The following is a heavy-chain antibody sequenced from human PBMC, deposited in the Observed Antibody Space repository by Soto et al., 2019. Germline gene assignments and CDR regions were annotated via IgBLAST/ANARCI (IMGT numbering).Heavy chain of an antibody. D-gene: IGHD3-9*01. CDR2: IYYSGST. CDR1: GGSISSFY. V-gene: IGHV4-59*01. CDR3: ARVRFVRYFDWSLDY. J-gene: IGHJ4*02. Sequence: SETLSLTCTVSGGSISSFYWSWIRQPPGKGLEWIGHIYYSGSTNYNPSLKSRVTISVDTSKNQFSLKLRSVTAADTAVYSCARVRFVRYFDWSLDYWGQGILVTVSS.